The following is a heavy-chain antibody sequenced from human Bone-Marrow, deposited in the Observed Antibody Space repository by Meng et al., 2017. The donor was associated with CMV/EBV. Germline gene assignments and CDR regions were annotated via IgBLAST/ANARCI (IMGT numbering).Heavy chain of an antibody. V-gene: IGHV3-11*04. D-gene: IGHD3-3*01. CDR1: FRDYY. Sequence: FRDYYMSWIRQAPGKGLEWVSYISSSGSTIYYADSVKGRFTISRDNAKNSLYLQMNSLRAEDTAVYYCARPGYYDFWSGYYYWYFDLWGRGTLVTSPQ. J-gene: IGHJ2*01. CDR3: ARPGYYDFWSGYYYWYFDL. CDR2: ISSSGSTI.